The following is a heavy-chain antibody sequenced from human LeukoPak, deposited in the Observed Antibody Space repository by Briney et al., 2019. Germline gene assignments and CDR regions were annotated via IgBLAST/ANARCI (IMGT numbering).Heavy chain of an antibody. CDR2: IYYSGST. CDR3: ARRYYDFWSGYANWFDP. CDR1: GGSVSSGSYY. V-gene: IGHV4-61*01. D-gene: IGHD3-3*01. J-gene: IGHJ5*02. Sequence: SETLSLTCTVSGGSVSSGSYYWSWIRQPPGKGLEWIGYIYYSGSTNYNPSLKSRVTISVDTSKNQFSLKLSSVTAADTAVYYCARRYYDFWSGYANWFDPWGQGTLVTVSS.